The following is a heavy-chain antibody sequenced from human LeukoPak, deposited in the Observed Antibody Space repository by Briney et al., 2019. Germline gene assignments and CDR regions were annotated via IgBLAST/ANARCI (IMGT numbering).Heavy chain of an antibody. D-gene: IGHD3-9*01. CDR2: ISSSGST. Sequence: SETLSLTCTVSGASISGYYWSWIRQPPGKGLEWIAYISSSGSTKYNPSLKSRVTISVDTSKNQFSLKLSSVTAADTAVYYCARDEGLYDILTGYLGGSFDYWGQGTLVTVSS. CDR3: ARDEGLYDILTGYLGGSFDY. J-gene: IGHJ4*02. CDR1: GASISGYY. V-gene: IGHV4-4*08.